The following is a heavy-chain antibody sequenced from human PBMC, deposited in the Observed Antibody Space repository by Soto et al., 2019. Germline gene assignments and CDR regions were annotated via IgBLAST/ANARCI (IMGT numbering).Heavy chain of an antibody. Sequence: GGSLILSCAASGFTFTSYGMHWVRQAPGKGLEWVASIWYDGSNKYYAGSVKGRSTTSRDNSKDTMYLQMNSLRAEDTAVYYCARGYCSSTSCYTWNYYYYGMDVWGQGT. V-gene: IGHV3-33*08. D-gene: IGHD2-2*02. CDR3: ARGYCSSTSCYTWNYYYYGMDV. CDR2: IWYDGSNK. J-gene: IGHJ6*02. CDR1: GFTFTSYG.